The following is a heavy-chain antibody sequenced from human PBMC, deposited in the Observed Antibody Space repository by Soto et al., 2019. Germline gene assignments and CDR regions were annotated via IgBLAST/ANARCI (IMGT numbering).Heavy chain of an antibody. CDR1: GFTFSSYS. D-gene: IGHD2-15*01. CDR2: ISSSSSYI. CDR3: ARAYCSGGSCYPFDY. V-gene: IGHV3-21*01. J-gene: IGHJ4*02. Sequence: EVQLVESGGGLVKPGGSLRLSCAASGFTFSSYSINWVRQAPGKGLEWVSSISSSSSYIYYADSVKGRFTISRDNAKNSLYLQMNSLRAEDTAVYYCARAYCSGGSCYPFDYWGQVTPVTVSS.